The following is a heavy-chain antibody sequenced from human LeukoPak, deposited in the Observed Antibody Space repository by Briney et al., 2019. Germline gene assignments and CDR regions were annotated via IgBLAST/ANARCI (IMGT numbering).Heavy chain of an antibody. J-gene: IGHJ4*02. V-gene: IGHV4-39*01. CDR1: GGSISSTTSY. D-gene: IGHD2-2*03. CDR3: ARHGSTDYFDY. CDR2: IYYSGST. Sequence: RPSETLSLTCAVSGGSISSTTSYWGWIRQPPGKELEWIGRIYYSGSTFYNPSLKSRVTISVDTSKNQLSLRLSSVTDADTAVYYCARHGSTDYFDYWGQGTLVTVSS.